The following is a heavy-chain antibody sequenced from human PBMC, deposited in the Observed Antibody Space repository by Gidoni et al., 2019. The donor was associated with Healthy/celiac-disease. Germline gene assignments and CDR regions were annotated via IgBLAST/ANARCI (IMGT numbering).Heavy chain of an antibody. CDR1: GFTFSSYS. D-gene: IGHD3-10*02. CDR3: ASDITMYAFDI. V-gene: IGHV3-21*01. CDR2: ISSSSSYI. J-gene: IGHJ3*02. Sequence: EVQLVESGGGLVKPGGSLRLSCAASGFTFSSYSMNWVRQAPGKGLEWVSSISSSSSYIYYADSVKGRFTISRDNAKNSLYLQMNSLRAEDTAVYYCASDITMYAFDIWGQGTMVTVFS.